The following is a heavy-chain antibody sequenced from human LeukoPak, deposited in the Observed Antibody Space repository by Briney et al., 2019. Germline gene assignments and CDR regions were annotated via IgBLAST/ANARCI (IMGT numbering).Heavy chain of an antibody. D-gene: IGHD3-22*01. V-gene: IGHV3-7*03. J-gene: IGHJ4*02. CDR1: GFTLSSYW. Sequence: PGGSLRLSCAASGFTLSSYWMTWVRQAPGKGLEGVANINQDGSEKYYVDSVKGRFTISRDNAKNSLYLQMNSLRAEDTAVYYCARALYDSSGCWGQGTLVTVSS. CDR2: INQDGSEK. CDR3: ARALYDSSGC.